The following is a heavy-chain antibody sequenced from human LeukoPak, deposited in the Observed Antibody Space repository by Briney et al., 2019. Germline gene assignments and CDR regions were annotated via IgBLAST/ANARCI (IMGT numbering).Heavy chain of an antibody. CDR1: GGSFIDYY. V-gene: IGHV4-34*01. Sequence: SETLSLTCAVYGGSFIDYYWRWICEPPRKRLGCIGEINQSGSRKYNPSLETRVNISVDTSKNQFSLKLSSVTAADAAVYYCARGFLSVVWSGPYYMDVWGKGTTVTASS. CDR2: INQSGSR. D-gene: IGHD3-3*01. CDR3: ARGFLSVVWSGPYYMDV. J-gene: IGHJ6*03.